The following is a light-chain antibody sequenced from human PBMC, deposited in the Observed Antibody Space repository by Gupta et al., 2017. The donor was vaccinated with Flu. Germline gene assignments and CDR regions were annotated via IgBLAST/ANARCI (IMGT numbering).Light chain of an antibody. CDR3: QKYYSTPT. Sequence: DIVMTQSPDSLAVSLGERATINCKSSQSILYSSNNKNYLAWYQQKPGQPPKLLIYWASTRGSGVPDRFRGSGSGTDFTLTISSLQAEDVAVYYCQKYYSTPTFGGGTKVEIK. CDR1: QSILYSSNNKNY. J-gene: IGKJ4*01. CDR2: WAS. V-gene: IGKV4-1*01.